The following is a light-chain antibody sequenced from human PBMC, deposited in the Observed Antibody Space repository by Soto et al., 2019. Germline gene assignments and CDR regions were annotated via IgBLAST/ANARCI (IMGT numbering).Light chain of an antibody. CDR3: SSYTGYSTLV. CDR1: GSDVGGYNY. J-gene: IGLJ1*01. V-gene: IGLV2-14*01. CDR2: DVS. Sequence: QSVLTQPASVSGSPGQSITISCTGTGSDVGGYNYVSWYQQHPGKAPKLMIYDVSNRPSGVSDRFSGSKSGNTASLTISGLQAEDEADYYCSSYTGYSTLVFGTGTKLTVL.